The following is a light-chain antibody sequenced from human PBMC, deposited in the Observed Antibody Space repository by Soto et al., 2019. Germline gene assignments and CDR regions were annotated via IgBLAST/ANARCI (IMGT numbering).Light chain of an antibody. J-gene: IGKJ1*01. V-gene: IGKV1-39*01. CDR2: AAS. Sequence: DIQMTQSPSSLSASVGDRLTITCRASQSISTSLNWYQQTPGKAPKLLIYAASSSQSGVPSRFSGSGSGTDFTLTISSLQPEDFATYYCQQTYNAPRTFGQGTKVDIK. CDR1: QSISTS. CDR3: QQTYNAPRT.